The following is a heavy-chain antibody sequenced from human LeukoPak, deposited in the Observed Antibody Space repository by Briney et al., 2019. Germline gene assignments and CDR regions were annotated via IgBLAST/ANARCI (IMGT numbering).Heavy chain of an antibody. V-gene: IGHV1-2*02. CDR2: INPNSGGT. CDR3: ARDYQRWLQFGAFDI. J-gene: IGHJ3*02. Sequence: GASVKVSCKASGYTFTGYYMHWVRQAPGQGLEWMGWINPNSGGTNYAQKFQGRVTMTRDTSISTAYMELSRLRSDDTAVYYCARDYQRWLQFGAFDIWGQGTMVTVSS. CDR1: GYTFTGYY. D-gene: IGHD5-24*01.